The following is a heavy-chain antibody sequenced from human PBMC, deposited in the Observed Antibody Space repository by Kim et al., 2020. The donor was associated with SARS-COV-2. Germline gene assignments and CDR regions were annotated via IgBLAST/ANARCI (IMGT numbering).Heavy chain of an antibody. CDR3: ARHEIGRSDSSSWFDP. CDR1: GGSISSSSYY. D-gene: IGHD6-13*01. Sequence: SETLSLTCTVSGGSISSSSYYLGWIRQPSGKGLDWIGSSYYSLSTYYNPSLKSRVTISLYTSMNQFSLKLISVTTADTAVYYCARHEIGRSDSSSWFDP. CDR2: SYYSLST. V-gene: IGHV4-39*01. J-gene: IGHJ5*02.